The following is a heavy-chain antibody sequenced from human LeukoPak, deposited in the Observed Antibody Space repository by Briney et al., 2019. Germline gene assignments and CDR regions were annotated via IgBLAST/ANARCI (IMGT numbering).Heavy chain of an antibody. V-gene: IGHV1-18*01. CDR2: ISAYNGNT. Sequence: GASVKVSCKASGYTFTSYGISWVRQAPGQGLEWMGWISAYNGNTNYAQKLQGRVTMTTDTSTSTAYMGLRSLRSDDTAVYYCARVYDSSGYYSWFDPWGQGTLVTVSS. CDR3: ARVYDSSGYYSWFDP. D-gene: IGHD3-22*01. J-gene: IGHJ5*02. CDR1: GYTFTSYG.